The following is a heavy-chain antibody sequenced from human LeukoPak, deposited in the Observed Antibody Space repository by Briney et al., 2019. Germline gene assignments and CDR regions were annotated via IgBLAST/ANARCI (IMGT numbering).Heavy chain of an antibody. CDR3: ARDREVVTARAQMDV. J-gene: IGHJ6*04. V-gene: IGHV3-53*01. CDR2: IYNDGNT. D-gene: IGHD2-21*02. CDR1: GLTVSSNH. Sequence: PGGSLRLSCAVSGLTVSSNHMSWVRQAPGKGPEWVSVIYNDGNTYYTDSVKGRFTISRDNSKNTVFLQMNSLRAEDSAIYYCARDREVVTARAQMDVWGKGTTVTVSS.